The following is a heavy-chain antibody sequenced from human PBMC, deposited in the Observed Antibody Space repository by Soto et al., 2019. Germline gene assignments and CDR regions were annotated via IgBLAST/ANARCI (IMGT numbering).Heavy chain of an antibody. D-gene: IGHD2-8*01. J-gene: IGHJ5*02. V-gene: IGHV4-31*03. CDR1: GGSISSGGYY. CDR2: IYYSGST. Sequence: SETLSLTCTVSGGSISSGGYYWSWIRQHPGKGLEWIGYIYYSGSTYYNPSLKSRVTLSVDTSKNKFSLKLSSVTAADTAVYYCARGSFSVYAIRGVGWFDPWGQGTLVTVSS. CDR3: ARGSFSVYAIRGVGWFDP.